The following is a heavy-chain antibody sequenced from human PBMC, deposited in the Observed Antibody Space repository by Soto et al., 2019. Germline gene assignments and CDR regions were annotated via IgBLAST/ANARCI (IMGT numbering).Heavy chain of an antibody. CDR3: ARDTYYYDSSDHFSADAFDI. D-gene: IGHD3-22*01. J-gene: IGHJ3*02. CDR2: ISNDGSST. V-gene: IGHV3-74*01. CDR1: GFTSSSYW. Sequence: PGGSLRLSCAASGFTSSSYWIHWVRQAPGKGLVWVSRISNDGSSTNYADSVKGRFTISRDNAKNTVYLQMNSLRAEVTAVYYCARDTYYYDSSDHFSADAFDIWGQGTMVTVSS.